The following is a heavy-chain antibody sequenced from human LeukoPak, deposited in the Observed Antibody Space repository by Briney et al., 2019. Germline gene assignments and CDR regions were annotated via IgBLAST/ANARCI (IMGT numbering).Heavy chain of an antibody. D-gene: IGHD3-10*01. Sequence: GGSLRLSCAASGFTFSDYGIHWVRQAPGKGLEWVAVIWSDGSNKYYADSVKGRFTISRDNSKRTLYLQMNSLRVEDTAVYYCVRASGSFDYWGQGTLVTVSS. V-gene: IGHV3-33*01. J-gene: IGHJ4*02. CDR3: VRASGSFDY. CDR1: GFTFSDYG. CDR2: IWSDGSNK.